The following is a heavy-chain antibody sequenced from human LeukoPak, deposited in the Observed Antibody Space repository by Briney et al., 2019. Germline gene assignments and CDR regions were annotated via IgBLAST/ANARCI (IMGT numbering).Heavy chain of an antibody. J-gene: IGHJ4*02. Sequence: SQTLSLTCTVSGGSISSGGYYWSWIRQHPGKGLEWIGYIYYSGSTYNNPSLKSRVTISVDTSKNQFSLKLSSVTAADTAVYYCARAGRYYDSRGSVFDYWGQGTLVTDSS. CDR2: IYYSGST. CDR1: GGSISSGGYY. V-gene: IGHV4-31*03. D-gene: IGHD3-22*01. CDR3: ARAGRYYDSRGSVFDY.